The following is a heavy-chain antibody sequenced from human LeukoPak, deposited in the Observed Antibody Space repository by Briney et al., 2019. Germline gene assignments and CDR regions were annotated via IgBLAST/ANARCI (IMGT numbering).Heavy chain of an antibody. CDR3: ARGPPPYYYDSSGYYKRTNAYYFDY. Sequence: AETLSLTCAVYGGSFSGYYWSWIRQPPGKGLEWIGEINHSGSTNYNPSLKSRVTISVDTSKNQFSLKLSSVTAADTAVYYCARGPPPYYYDSSGYYKRTNAYYFDYWGQGTLVTVSS. CDR1: GGSFSGYY. V-gene: IGHV4-34*01. J-gene: IGHJ4*02. D-gene: IGHD3-22*01. CDR2: INHSGST.